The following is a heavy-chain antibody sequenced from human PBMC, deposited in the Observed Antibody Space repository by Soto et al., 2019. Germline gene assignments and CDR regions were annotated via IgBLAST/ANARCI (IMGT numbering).Heavy chain of an antibody. J-gene: IGHJ6*02. CDR1: GFTFSSYA. CDR2: ISGSGVST. V-gene: IGHV3-23*01. D-gene: IGHD6-13*01. Sequence: EVQLLESGGGLVQPGGSLRLSCAASGFTFSSYAMSWVGQAPGKGLEWVPAISGSGVSTYYADSVKGRFTISRDNSKNTLYLQMNSLRAEDTAVYYCAKEAAAGPESYYYYGMDVWGQGTTVTVSS. CDR3: AKEAAAGPESYYYYGMDV.